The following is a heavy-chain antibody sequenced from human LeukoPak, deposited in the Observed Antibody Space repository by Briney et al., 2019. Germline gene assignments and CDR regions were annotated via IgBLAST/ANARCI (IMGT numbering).Heavy chain of an antibody. CDR3: AGIIAWWALDI. Sequence: ASVKVSCKASGYTFTSYAMNRVRQAPGQGLEWMGWINTNTGNPTYAQGFTGRFVFSLDTSVSTAYLQISSLKAEDTAVYYCAGIIAWWALDIWGQGTMVTVSS. CDR2: INTNTGNP. V-gene: IGHV7-4-1*02. D-gene: IGHD1-14*01. J-gene: IGHJ3*02. CDR1: GYTFTSYA.